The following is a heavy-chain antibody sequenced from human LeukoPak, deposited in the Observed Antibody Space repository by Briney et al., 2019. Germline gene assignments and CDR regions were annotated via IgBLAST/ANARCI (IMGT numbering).Heavy chain of an antibody. CDR2: TYYRSKWYN. CDR3: ARGEDYYDSSGYYTYYFDY. Sequence: SQTLSLTCAISGDSVSSNSAAWNWIRQSPSRGLEWLGRTYYRSKWYNDYAVSVKSRITINPDTSKNQFSLQLNSVTPEDTAVYYCARGEDYYDSSGYYTYYFDYWGQGTLVTVSS. V-gene: IGHV6-1*01. J-gene: IGHJ4*02. D-gene: IGHD3-22*01. CDR1: GDSVSSNSAA.